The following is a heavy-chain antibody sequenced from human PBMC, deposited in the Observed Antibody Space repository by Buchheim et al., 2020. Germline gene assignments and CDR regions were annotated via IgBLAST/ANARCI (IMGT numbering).Heavy chain of an antibody. J-gene: IGHJ4*02. Sequence: EVQLVESGGGLVQPGGSLRLSCEVSVFTFSNYNMEWVRQAPGKGLEWVSYIHSSSSTIYYAASVKGRFSLSRHNAQSSLYLQMNSLSAEDTAVYYCVRDGNIAGNFEFCGQGTL. D-gene: IGHD2-15*01. V-gene: IGHV3-48*04. CDR3: VRDGNIAGNFEF. CDR2: IHSSSSTI. CDR1: VFTFSNYN.